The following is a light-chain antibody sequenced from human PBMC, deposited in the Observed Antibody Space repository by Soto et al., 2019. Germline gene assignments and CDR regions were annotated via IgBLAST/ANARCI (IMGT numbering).Light chain of an antibody. CDR1: SSDVGTYNL. J-gene: IGLJ1*01. V-gene: IGLV2-23*01. CDR3: SSYAPSSTYV. Sequence: QSVLSQPASVSGSPGQSITISCTGTSSDVGTYNLVSWYQQYPGKAPKLMIYEGNKRPSGVSNRLSGSKSGNTASLTISGLQAEDEDDYYCSSYAPSSTYVFGTGTKVTVL. CDR2: EGN.